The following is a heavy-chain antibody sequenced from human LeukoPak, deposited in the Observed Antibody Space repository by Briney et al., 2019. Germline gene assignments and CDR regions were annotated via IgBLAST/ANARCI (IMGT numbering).Heavy chain of an antibody. CDR2: INHSGST. Sequence: PSETLSLTCAVYGGSFSGYYWSWIRQPPGKGLEWIGEINHSGSTNYNPSLKSRVTISVDTSKNQFSLKLSSVTAADTAVYYCARGQDSSGYYVGHWGQGTLVTVSS. CDR1: GGSFSGYY. CDR3: ARGQDSSGYYVGH. J-gene: IGHJ4*02. D-gene: IGHD3-22*01. V-gene: IGHV4-34*01.